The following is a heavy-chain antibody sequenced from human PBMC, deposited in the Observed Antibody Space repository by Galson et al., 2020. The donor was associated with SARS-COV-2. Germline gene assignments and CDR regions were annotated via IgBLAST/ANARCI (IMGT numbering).Heavy chain of an antibody. V-gene: IGHV3-48*03. Sequence: TGGSLRLSCAASGFTFSSYEMNWVRQAPGKGLEWISYISSTGGTIRYADSVKGRFTISRDNAKNSLYLQMNSLRVEDTAIYYCARGFVVGAHLDFWGQGTLVTVSS. CDR3: ARGFVVGAHLDF. CDR2: ISSTGGTI. CDR1: GFTFSSYE. D-gene: IGHD1-26*01. J-gene: IGHJ4*02.